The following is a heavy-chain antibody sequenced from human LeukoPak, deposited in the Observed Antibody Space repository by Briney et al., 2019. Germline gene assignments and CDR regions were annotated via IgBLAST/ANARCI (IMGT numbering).Heavy chain of an antibody. Sequence: GGSLRLSCAASGFTFSNTWMSWVRQAPGRGLEWVGRIKSKRDGETTDYPAPVKGRFTMSRDDSKNTLYLQMNSLKTEDTAVYYCTTESQGGATVVKNGFDYWGQGTLVTVSS. CDR3: TTESQGGATVVKNGFDY. J-gene: IGHJ4*02. CDR2: IKSKRDGETT. D-gene: IGHD4-23*01. CDR1: GFTFSNTW. V-gene: IGHV3-15*01.